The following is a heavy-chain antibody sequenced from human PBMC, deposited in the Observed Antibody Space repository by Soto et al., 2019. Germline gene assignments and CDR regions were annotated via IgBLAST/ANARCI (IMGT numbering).Heavy chain of an antibody. Sequence: QVQLVESGGGVVQPGRSLRLSCAASGFSFSSYAMHWVRQAPGKGLEWVAIISYDGSNKYHADSVKGRFTISRDNSKNPLSLQMNSLRAQNTAVSYSATGVHPHGDYVLSNCFAPWGHVTLVTFSS. V-gene: IGHV3-30-3*01. CDR3: ATGVHPHGDYVLSNCFAP. D-gene: IGHD4-17*01. J-gene: IGHJ5*02. CDR1: GFSFSSYA. CDR2: ISYDGSNK.